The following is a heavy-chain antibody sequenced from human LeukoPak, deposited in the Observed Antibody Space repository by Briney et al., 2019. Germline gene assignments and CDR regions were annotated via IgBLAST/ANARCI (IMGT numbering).Heavy chain of an antibody. Sequence: GGSLRLSCAAFGFTFGSYAMYWVRQAPGQGLEWVAVISYDGSNKYYADSVKGRFTISRDNSKNTLYLQMNSLRAEDTAVYYCARDAQLGPSYYFDYWGQGTLVTVSS. J-gene: IGHJ4*02. D-gene: IGHD1-1*01. CDR3: ARDAQLGPSYYFDY. V-gene: IGHV3-30-3*01. CDR1: GFTFGSYA. CDR2: ISYDGSNK.